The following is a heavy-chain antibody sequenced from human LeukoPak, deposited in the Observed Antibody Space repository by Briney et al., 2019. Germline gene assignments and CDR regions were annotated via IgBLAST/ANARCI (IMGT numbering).Heavy chain of an antibody. CDR2: ISGSGGST. D-gene: IGHD6-19*01. J-gene: IGHJ2*01. V-gene: IGHV3-23*01. CDR3: AKAHSSGWPKSRNSYWYFDL. Sequence: GGSLRLSCAASGFTFSSYAMSWVRQAPGKGLEWVSAISGSGGSTYYADSVKGRFTISRDNSKNTLYLQMNSLRAEDTAVYYCAKAHSSGWPKSRNSYWYFDLWGRGTLVTVSS. CDR1: GFTFSSYA.